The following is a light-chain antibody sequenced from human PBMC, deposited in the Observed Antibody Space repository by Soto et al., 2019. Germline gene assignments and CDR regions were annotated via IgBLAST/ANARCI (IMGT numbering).Light chain of an antibody. Sequence: DIQMTQSPSSLSASVGDRVTITCRASQSIRNYLHWYQQKPGKAPKVLIYGASTLQSGVPSRFSGSRSGTDFTLTISSLQPEDFATYYCQQSYSTPTFGQGTKLEIK. CDR1: QSIRNY. V-gene: IGKV1-39*01. CDR2: GAS. J-gene: IGKJ2*01. CDR3: QQSYSTPT.